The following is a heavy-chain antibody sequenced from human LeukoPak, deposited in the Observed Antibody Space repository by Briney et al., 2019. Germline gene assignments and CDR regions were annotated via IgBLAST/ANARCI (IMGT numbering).Heavy chain of an antibody. CDR1: GGSFSGYY. J-gene: IGHJ5*02. CDR3: PRGYYGSGNPWWFDP. V-gene: IGHV4-34*01. Sequence: SETLSLTCAVYGGSFSGYYWSWIRQPPGKGLEWIGEINHSGSTNYNPSLKSRVTISVDTSKNQFSLKLSSVTAAATAVYYCPRGYYGSGNPWWFDPWGQGTLVTVSS. CDR2: INHSGST. D-gene: IGHD3-10*01.